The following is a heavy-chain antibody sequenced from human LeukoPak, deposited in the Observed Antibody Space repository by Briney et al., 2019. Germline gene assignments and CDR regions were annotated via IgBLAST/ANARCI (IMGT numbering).Heavy chain of an antibody. CDR3: ARRQVGYSYGYSYYYMDV. CDR1: GFTFSDYY. CDR2: ISSSGTTI. Sequence: GGSLRLSCAASGFTFSDYYMSWLRQAPGKGLEWVSYISSSGTTIYYADSVKGRFTISRDNAKNSLYLQMNSLRAEDTAVYYCARRQVGYSYGYSYYYMDVWGKGTTVTVSS. J-gene: IGHJ6*03. D-gene: IGHD5-18*01. V-gene: IGHV3-11*04.